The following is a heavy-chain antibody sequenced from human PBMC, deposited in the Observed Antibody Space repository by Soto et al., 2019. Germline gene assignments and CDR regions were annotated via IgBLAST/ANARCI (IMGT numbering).Heavy chain of an antibody. J-gene: IGHJ4*02. CDR1: GGTFSSYA. Sequence: QVQLVQSGAEVKKPGSSVKVSCKASGGTFSSYAISWVRQAPGQGLEWMGWVIPIFGTANYAQKFQGRVTITADESTSTAYMELSSLRSEDTAVYYCARAPVLRYFDWLLYFDYWGQGTLVTVSS. V-gene: IGHV1-69*01. CDR3: ARAPVLRYFDWLLYFDY. CDR2: VIPIFGTA. D-gene: IGHD3-9*01.